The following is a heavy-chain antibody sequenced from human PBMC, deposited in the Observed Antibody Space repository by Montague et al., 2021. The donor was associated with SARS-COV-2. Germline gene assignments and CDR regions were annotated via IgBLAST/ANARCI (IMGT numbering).Heavy chain of an antibody. D-gene: IGHD3-3*01. J-gene: IGHJ6*03. CDR1: GGSISSYY. CDR3: ARANYDFWSGYSVAYYYYYMAV. Sequence: SETLSLTCTVSGGSISSYYWSWIRQPPGKGLEWIGYIYYSGSTNYNPSXXSRVTISVDTSKNQFSLKLSSVTAADTAVYYCARANYDFWSGYSVAYYYYYMAVWGKGTTVTVAS. V-gene: IGHV4-59*01. CDR2: IYYSGST.